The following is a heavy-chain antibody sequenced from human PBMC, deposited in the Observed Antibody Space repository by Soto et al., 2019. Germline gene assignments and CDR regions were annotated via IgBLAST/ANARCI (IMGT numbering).Heavy chain of an antibody. J-gene: IGHJ5*02. Sequence: ASVKVSCKASGYTFTGYYMHWVQQAPGQRLEWMGWINAGNGNTKYSQKFQDRVTITRDTSASTAYMELSSLRSEDTAVYYCARGYGSGSLNNCFDPWGQGTLVTVSS. CDR3: ARGYGSGSLNNCFDP. V-gene: IGHV1-3*01. CDR2: INAGNGNT. D-gene: IGHD3-10*01. CDR1: GYTFTGYY.